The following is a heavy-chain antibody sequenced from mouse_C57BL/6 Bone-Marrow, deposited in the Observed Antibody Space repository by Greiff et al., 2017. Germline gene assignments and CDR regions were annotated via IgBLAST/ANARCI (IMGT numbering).Heavy chain of an antibody. V-gene: IGHV1-64*01. D-gene: IGHD2-5*01. J-gene: IGHJ4*01. Sequence: VQLLQPGAELVKPGASVKLSCKASGYTFTSYWMHWVKQRPGQGLEWIGMINPNSGSTNYNEKFKSKATLTVDKSSSTAYMQLSSLTSEDSAVYYCTSSYSIYAMDYWGQGTSVTVSS. CDR2: INPNSGST. CDR3: TSSYSIYAMDY. CDR1: GYTFTSYW.